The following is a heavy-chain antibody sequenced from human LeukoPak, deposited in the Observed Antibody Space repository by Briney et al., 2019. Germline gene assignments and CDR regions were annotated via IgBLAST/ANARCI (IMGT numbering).Heavy chain of an antibody. CDR1: GFTFSHHA. D-gene: IGHD1-26*01. Sequence: ESGGSLRLSCTASGFTFSHHAMSWVRQAPGKGLEWVSVLHSGGSTYYADSVKGRFTISRDNSKNTVYLQMSRLRAEDTAVYYCAREASGSYFHHWGQGTLVTVSS. V-gene: IGHV3-53*01. CDR3: AREASGSYFHH. J-gene: IGHJ1*01. CDR2: LHSGGST.